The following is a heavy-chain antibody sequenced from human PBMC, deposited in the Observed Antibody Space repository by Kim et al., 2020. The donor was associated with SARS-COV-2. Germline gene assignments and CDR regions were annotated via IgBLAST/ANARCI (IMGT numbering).Heavy chain of an antibody. Sequence: SETLSLTCTVSGGSVSSGSYYWSWIRQPPGKGLEWIGYIYYSGSTYYNPSLKSRVTITVDTSKNQFSLKLSPVTAADTAVYCCARLHYYASSGYFVYFDYWGQGTLVTVSS. CDR3: ARLHYYASSGYFVYFDY. CDR1: GGSVSSGSYY. J-gene: IGHJ4*02. CDR2: IYYSGST. D-gene: IGHD3-22*01. V-gene: IGHV4-61*01.